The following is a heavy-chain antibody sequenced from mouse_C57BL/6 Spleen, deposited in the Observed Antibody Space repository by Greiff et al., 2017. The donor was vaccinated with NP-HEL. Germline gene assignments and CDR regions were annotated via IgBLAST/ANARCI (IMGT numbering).Heavy chain of an antibody. CDR2: INPSSGYT. D-gene: IGHD1-1*01. CDR3: ARTVITTVVEDYFDY. J-gene: IGHJ2*01. CDR1: GYTFTSYT. V-gene: IGHV1-4*01. Sequence: QVQLQQSGAELARPGASVKMSCKASGYTFTSYTMHWVKQRPGQGLEWIGYINPSSGYTKYNQKFKDKATLTADKSSSTAYMQLSSLTSEDSAVYYCARTVITTVVEDYFDYWGKGTTLTVSS.